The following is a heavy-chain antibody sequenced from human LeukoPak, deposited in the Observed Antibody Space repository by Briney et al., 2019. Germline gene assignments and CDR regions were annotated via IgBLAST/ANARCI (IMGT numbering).Heavy chain of an antibody. D-gene: IGHD2-2*01. CDR1: GGSISSHY. CDR2: IYYSGNT. J-gene: IGHJ4*02. Sequence: RSSETLSLTCTVSGGSISSHYWSWIRQPPGKGLEWIGCIYYSGNTNYNPSLESRVTISVDTSKIQFSLSLTSVTAADTAVYYCAKSSVPAAPFDSWGQGTLVTVSS. V-gene: IGHV4-59*08. CDR3: AKSSVPAAPFDS.